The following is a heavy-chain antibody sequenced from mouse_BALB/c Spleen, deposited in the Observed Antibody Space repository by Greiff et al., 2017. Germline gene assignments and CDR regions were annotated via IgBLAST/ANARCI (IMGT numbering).Heavy chain of an antibody. D-gene: IGHD1-1*01. V-gene: IGHV1-4*01. CDR1: GYTFTSYT. CDR2: INPSSGYT. CDR3: ASSILLPAMDY. J-gene: IGHJ4*01. Sequence: QVQLQQSGAELARPGASVKMSCKASGYTFTSYTMHWVKQRPGQGLEWIGYINPSSGYTNYNQKFKDKATLTADKSSSTAYMQLSSLTSEDSAVYYCASSILLPAMDYWGQGTSVTVSS.